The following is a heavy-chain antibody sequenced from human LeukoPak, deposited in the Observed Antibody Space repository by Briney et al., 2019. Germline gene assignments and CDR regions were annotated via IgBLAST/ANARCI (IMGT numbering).Heavy chain of an antibody. D-gene: IGHD1-26*01. V-gene: IGHV3-21*06. Sequence: GGSLRLSCIASGFTFSSDNMNWVRQAPGKGLEWVSSISPGSRYIYYADSMKGRFTISRDDAKNSLYLQMNSLRADDTAVYFCARGRGTYYLYDNWGQGTLVTVSS. CDR1: GFTFSSDN. J-gene: IGHJ4*02. CDR2: ISPGSRYI. CDR3: ARGRGTYYLYDN.